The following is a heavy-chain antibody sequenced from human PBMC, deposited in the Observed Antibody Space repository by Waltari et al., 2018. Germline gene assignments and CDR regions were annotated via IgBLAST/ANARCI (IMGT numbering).Heavy chain of an antibody. CDR3: ARADYGDYVGVDYFDY. Sequence: QVQLQESGPGLVKPSETLSLTCAVSGYSIRSGYYWGWIRHPPGKGLEWIGSIYHSGSTYYNPSLKSRVTISVDTSKNQCSLKLSSVTAADTAVYYCARADYGDYVGVDYFDYWGQGTLVTVSS. CDR1: GYSIRSGYY. J-gene: IGHJ4*02. V-gene: IGHV4-38-2*01. D-gene: IGHD4-17*01. CDR2: IYHSGST.